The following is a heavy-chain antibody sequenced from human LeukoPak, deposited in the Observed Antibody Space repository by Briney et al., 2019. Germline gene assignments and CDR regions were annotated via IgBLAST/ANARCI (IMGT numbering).Heavy chain of an antibody. J-gene: IGHJ4*02. CDR3: ARARWVSAADAVS. Sequence: GGSLRLSCAASGLSFRSFAMSWVRQAPARGLEWVSCMKGSGESFYADSLRGRFTLSRDDSKNTVYLQLSNLRVEDTAVYYCARARWVSAADAVSWGQGTLVTVSS. V-gene: IGHV3-23*01. CDR1: GLSFRSFA. CDR2: MKGSGES. D-gene: IGHD5-24*01.